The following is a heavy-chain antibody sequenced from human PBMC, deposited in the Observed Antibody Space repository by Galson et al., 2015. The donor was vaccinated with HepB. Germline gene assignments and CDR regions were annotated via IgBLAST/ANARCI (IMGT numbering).Heavy chain of an antibody. CDR3: AKVSGGSGDDYFDY. D-gene: IGHD7-27*01. J-gene: IGHJ4*02. CDR2: ISWNGDST. Sequence: SLRLSCAASGFTFDDYTMHWVRRVPGKGLEWVSLISWNGDSTYYADSVKGRFTISRDNSKNSLYLQMNSLRTEDTALYYCAKVSGGSGDDYFDYWGQGTLVTVSS. CDR1: GFTFDDYT. V-gene: IGHV3-43*01.